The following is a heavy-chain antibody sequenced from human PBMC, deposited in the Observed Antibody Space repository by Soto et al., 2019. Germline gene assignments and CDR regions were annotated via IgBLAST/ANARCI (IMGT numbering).Heavy chain of an antibody. J-gene: IGHJ2*01. D-gene: IGHD3-22*01. CDR3: ATGNYYDSSGPLFDL. Sequence: ASVKVSCKVSGYTLTELSMHWVRQAPGKGLEWMGGFDPEDGETIYAQKFQGRVTMTEDTSTDTAYMELSSLRSEDTAAYYCATGNYYDSSGPLFDLWGRGTLVTVSS. CDR2: FDPEDGET. CDR1: GYTLTELS. V-gene: IGHV1-24*01.